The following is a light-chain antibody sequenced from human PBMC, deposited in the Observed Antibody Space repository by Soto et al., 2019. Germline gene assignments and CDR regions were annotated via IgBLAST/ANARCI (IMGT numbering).Light chain of an antibody. CDR3: QHYNSYSEA. CDR2: KAS. J-gene: IGKJ1*01. V-gene: IGKV1-5*03. CDR1: QTISSW. Sequence: DIHMTQSPSALSGSVIDRVSITFRASQTISSWLAWYQQKPGKAPKLLIYKASTLKSGVPSRFSGSGSGTEFTLTISSLQPDDFATYYCQHYNSYSEAFGQGTKVDIK.